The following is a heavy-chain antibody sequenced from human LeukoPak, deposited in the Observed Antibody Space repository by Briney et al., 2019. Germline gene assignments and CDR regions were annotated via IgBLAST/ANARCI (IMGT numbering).Heavy chain of an antibody. D-gene: IGHD4-17*01. V-gene: IGHV3-30*04. Sequence: PGGSLRLSCTASGVTLSNYAMHWVRRPPGRGLEWVAVISFDGINKYYGDSVEGRFSVSRDNSKNTLYLQMNSLRPDDTAMYYCATDYGDDEPIDYWGQGTLVTVSS. CDR1: GVTLSNYA. CDR3: ATDYGDDEPIDY. CDR2: ISFDGINK. J-gene: IGHJ4*02.